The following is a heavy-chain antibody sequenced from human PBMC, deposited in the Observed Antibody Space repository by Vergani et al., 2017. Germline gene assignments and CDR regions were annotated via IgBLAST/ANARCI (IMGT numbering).Heavy chain of an antibody. Sequence: QLQLQESGPGLVKPSETLSLTCSVSGVSIRTTSYYWGWIRQSPGKGLEWIGGLLYSGTAYYNPSLKSRVTLSVDTSKNQLSLRMTSVTAADTAVYYCARDSWTSELRGVYWFDTWGQGTLVSVSS. D-gene: IGHD3-10*01. CDR3: ARDSWTSELRGVYWFDT. V-gene: IGHV4-39*07. CDR1: GVSIRTTSYY. J-gene: IGHJ5*02. CDR2: LLYSGTA.